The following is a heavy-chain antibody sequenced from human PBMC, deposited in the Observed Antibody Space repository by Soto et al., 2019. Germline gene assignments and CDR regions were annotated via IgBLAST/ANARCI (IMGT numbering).Heavy chain of an antibody. CDR2: ISDRGDTT. Sequence: PGGSLRLSCAASGFTFSSYAMSWVRQAPGKGLEWVSAISDRGDTTHYADSVKGRFTISRDTSKNTLYLLLNTLRADDTAVYYCAKDKPGTTSFDYWGQGTLVTVSS. D-gene: IGHD1-1*01. CDR3: AKDKPGTTSFDY. J-gene: IGHJ4*02. CDR1: GFTFSSYA. V-gene: IGHV3-23*01.